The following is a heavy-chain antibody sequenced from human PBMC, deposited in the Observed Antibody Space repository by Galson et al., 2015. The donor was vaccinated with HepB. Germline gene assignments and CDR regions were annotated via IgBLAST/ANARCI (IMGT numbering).Heavy chain of an antibody. CDR1: GFTVSSNY. J-gene: IGHJ4*02. V-gene: IGHV3-66*01. CDR3: AREFKDVSYSTSSWYYFDY. CDR2: IYSDGST. D-gene: IGHD6-13*01. Sequence: SLRLSCAASGFTVSSNYMSWVRQAPGKGLEWVSLIYSDGSTYYADSVKGRFTISRDNSKNTLLLQMNGLRAEDTAVYYCAREFKDVSYSTSSWYYFDYWGQGTLVTVSS.